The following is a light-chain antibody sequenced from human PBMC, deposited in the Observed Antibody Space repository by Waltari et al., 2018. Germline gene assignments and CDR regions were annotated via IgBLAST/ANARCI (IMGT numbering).Light chain of an antibody. V-gene: IGKV3-11*01. CDR3: RQRSKWPPT. CDR2: DGS. Sequence: EIVLTQSPATLSLSPGERATLSCRTSQIVGKFLAWYQQKPGRAPRLLISDGSNKATGIPARFSGSGSGTDFTLTITSLEPEDSATYFCRQRSKWPPTFGQGTKVEI. J-gene: IGKJ1*01. CDR1: QIVGKF.